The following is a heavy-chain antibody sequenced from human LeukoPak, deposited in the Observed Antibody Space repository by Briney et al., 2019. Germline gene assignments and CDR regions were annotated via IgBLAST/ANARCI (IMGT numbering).Heavy chain of an antibody. J-gene: IGHJ4*02. V-gene: IGHV3-21*01. CDR2: ISSSSSYI. CDR1: GFTFNTYS. CDR3: ARDGYQYYYDSSGYKYYFDY. D-gene: IGHD3-22*01. Sequence: GGSLRLSCAASGFTFNTYSMNWVRQAPGKGLEWVSSISSSSSYIYYADSVKGRFTISRDNAKNSLYLQMNSLRAEDTAVYYCARDGYQYYYDSSGYKYYFDYWGQGTLVTVSS.